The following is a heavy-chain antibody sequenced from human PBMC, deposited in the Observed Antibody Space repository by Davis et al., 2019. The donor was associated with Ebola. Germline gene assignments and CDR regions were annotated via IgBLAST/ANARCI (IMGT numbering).Heavy chain of an antibody. CDR3: VLWLVPYFDY. D-gene: IGHD6-19*01. J-gene: IGHJ4*02. V-gene: IGHV4-34*01. CDR1: GGSFSGYY. Sequence: SETLSLTCAVYGGSFSGYYWSWIRQPPGKGLEWIGEINHSGSTNYNPSLKSRVTISVDTSENQFSLKLSSVTAADTAVYYCVLWLVPYFDYWGQGTLVTVSS. CDR2: INHSGST.